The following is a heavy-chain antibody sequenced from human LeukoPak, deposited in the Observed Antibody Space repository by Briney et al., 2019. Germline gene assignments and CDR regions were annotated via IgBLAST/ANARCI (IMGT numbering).Heavy chain of an antibody. CDR1: GFIVSSNY. Sequence: GGSLRLSFAASGFIVSSNYMSWVRQAPGKGLEWVSVIYSGGSTYYADSVKGRFTISRDNSKNTLYLQMNSLRAEDTAVYYCASTHLGYCSSVSCQNDYWGQGTLVTVSS. V-gene: IGHV3-53*01. CDR2: IYSGGST. J-gene: IGHJ4*02. CDR3: ASTHLGYCSSVSCQNDY. D-gene: IGHD2-15*01.